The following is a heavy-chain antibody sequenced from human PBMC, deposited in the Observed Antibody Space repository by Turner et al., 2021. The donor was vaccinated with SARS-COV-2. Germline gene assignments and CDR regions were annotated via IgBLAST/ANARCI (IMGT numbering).Heavy chain of an antibody. V-gene: IGHV4-59*08. CDR1: GGSISSYF. J-gene: IGHJ4*02. D-gene: IGHD3-9*01. CDR2: TFYSGNA. CDR3: AKAYYDIFTCYYTPYYFDY. Sequence: QVQLQESGPGLVKPSETLSLTCTVSGGSISSYFWSCIRQPPGKGLEWIWYTFYSGNANYNPPLKSRVTISVETSKNQFSLKLSSVAAADTAGYYCAKAYYDIFTCYYTPYYFDYWGQGTLVTVSS.